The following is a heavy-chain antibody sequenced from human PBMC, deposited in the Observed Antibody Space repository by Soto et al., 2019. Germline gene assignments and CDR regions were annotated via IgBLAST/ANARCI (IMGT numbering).Heavy chain of an antibody. CDR3: ARERKQQLDWFDP. CDR1: DGSISSGDYY. CDR2: IYYSGST. Sequence: SETLSLTCTVSDGSISSGDYYWSWIRQPPGKGLEWIGYIYYSGSTYYNPSLKSRVTISVDTSKNQFSLKLSSVTAADTAVYYCARERKQQLDWFDPWGQGTLVTVSS. V-gene: IGHV4-30-4*01. J-gene: IGHJ5*02. D-gene: IGHD6-13*01.